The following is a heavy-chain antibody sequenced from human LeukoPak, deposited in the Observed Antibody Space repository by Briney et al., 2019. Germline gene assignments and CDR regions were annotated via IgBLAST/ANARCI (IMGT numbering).Heavy chain of an antibody. D-gene: IGHD3-22*01. V-gene: IGHV4-59*01. CDR3: AREMYYYDSSGYYPSDYYGMDV. J-gene: IGHJ6*02. CDR2: IYYSGST. Sequence: SETLSLTCTVSGGSISSYYWIWIRQPPGKGLEWIGYIYYSGSTNYNPTLKSRVTISVETSKNQFSLKLSSVTAADTAVYYCAREMYYYDSSGYYPSDYYGMDVWGQGTTVTVS. CDR1: GGSISSYY.